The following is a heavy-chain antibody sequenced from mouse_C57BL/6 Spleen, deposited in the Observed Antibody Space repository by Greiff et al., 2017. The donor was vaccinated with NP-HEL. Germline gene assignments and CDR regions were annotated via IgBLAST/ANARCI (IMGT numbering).Heavy chain of an antibody. CDR3: ATGTRAMDY. Sequence: VQLQESGAELVKPGASVKMSCKASGYTFTSYWITWVKQRPGQGLEWIGDIYPGSGSTNYNEKFKSKATLTVDTSSSTAYMQLSSLTSEDSAVYYCATGTRAMDYWGQGTSVTVSS. J-gene: IGHJ4*01. V-gene: IGHV1-55*01. CDR2: IYPGSGST. CDR1: GYTFTSYW. D-gene: IGHD4-1*01.